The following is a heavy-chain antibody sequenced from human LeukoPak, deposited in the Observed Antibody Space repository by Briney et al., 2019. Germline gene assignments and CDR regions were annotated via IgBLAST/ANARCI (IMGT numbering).Heavy chain of an antibody. CDR2: IYHSGST. V-gene: IGHV4-38-2*02. D-gene: IGHD5-18*01. Sequence: SETLSLPCTVSGYSISSGYYWGWIRQPPGKGLEWIGSIYHSGSTYYNPSLKSRVTISVDTSKNQFSLKLRSVTAADTAVYYCARTTEGGYTYDYFYYYYMDVWGKGTTVTVSS. CDR1: GYSISSGYY. J-gene: IGHJ6*03. CDR3: ARTTEGGYTYDYFYYYYMDV.